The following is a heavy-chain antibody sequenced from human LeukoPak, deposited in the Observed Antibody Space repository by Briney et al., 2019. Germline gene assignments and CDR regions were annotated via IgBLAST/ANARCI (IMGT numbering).Heavy chain of an antibody. Sequence: PSETLSLTCAVYGGSFSGYYWSWTRQPPGKGLEWIGEINHSGSTNYNPSLKSRVTISVDTSKNQFSLKLSSVTAADTAVYYCARGRGGRHDYWGQGTLVTVSS. CDR1: GGSFSGYY. J-gene: IGHJ4*02. D-gene: IGHD3-10*01. CDR2: INHSGST. CDR3: ARGRGGRHDY. V-gene: IGHV4-34*01.